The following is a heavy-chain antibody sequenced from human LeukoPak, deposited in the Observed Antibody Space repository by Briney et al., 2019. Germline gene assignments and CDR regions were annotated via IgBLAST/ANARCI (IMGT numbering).Heavy chain of an antibody. CDR3: ARVYCSSNSCYLDY. V-gene: IGHV4-59*12. CDR2: IFFTGTT. Sequence: PSETLSLTCTFSGASISNYFWSWIRQPPGKGLEWIGEIFFTGTTTYNPSLKSRVSMSLDKSKNQFSLNLTSVTAADTAIYYCARVYCSSNSCYLDYWSQGTLVTVSS. D-gene: IGHD2-2*01. CDR1: GASISNYF. J-gene: IGHJ4*02.